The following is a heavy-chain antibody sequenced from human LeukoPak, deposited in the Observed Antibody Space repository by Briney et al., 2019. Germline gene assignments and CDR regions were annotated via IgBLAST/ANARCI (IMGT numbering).Heavy chain of an antibody. CDR2: IFYSGSA. CDR1: DVSSSSGDYC. J-gene: IGHJ4*02. D-gene: IGHD1-7*01. V-gene: IGHV4-30-4*01. Sequence: SQTLSLTCTVSDVSSSSGDYCWNWIRQPPGKGLEWIGYIFYSGSAYYNPSLKSRVTISLDTSKNQFSLMLSSVTAADTAVYYCARSHSSGYNWNLDLDYWGQGTLVTVSS. CDR3: ARSHSSGYNWNLDLDY.